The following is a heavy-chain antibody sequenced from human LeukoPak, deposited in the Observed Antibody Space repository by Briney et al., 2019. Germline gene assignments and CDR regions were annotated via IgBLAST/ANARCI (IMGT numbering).Heavy chain of an antibody. CDR3: ARLFGYCSSTSCSDY. CDR1: GGSISSHY. V-gene: IGHV4-59*11. J-gene: IGHJ4*02. CDR2: IYYSGST. D-gene: IGHD2-2*01. Sequence: SETLSLTCTVSGGSISSHYWTWIRQPPGKGLEWIGYIYYSGSTNYNPSLKSRVTISVDTSKNQFSLKLSSVTAADTAVYYCARLFGYCSSTSCSDYWGQGTLVTVSS.